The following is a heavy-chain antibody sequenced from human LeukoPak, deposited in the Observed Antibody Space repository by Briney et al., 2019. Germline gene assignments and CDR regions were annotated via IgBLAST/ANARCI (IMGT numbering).Heavy chain of an antibody. J-gene: IGHJ4*02. CDR3: AREWIPYSRDDY. D-gene: IGHD6-13*01. CDR2: ISSSSSYA. Sequence: PGGSLRLSCAASGFTFSDYYMSWIRQAPGKGLEWVSYISSSSSYANYADSVKGRFTISRDNAKNSLYLQMNSLRAEDTAVYYCAREWIPYSRDDYWGQGTLVTVSS. CDR1: GFTFSDYY. V-gene: IGHV3-11*06.